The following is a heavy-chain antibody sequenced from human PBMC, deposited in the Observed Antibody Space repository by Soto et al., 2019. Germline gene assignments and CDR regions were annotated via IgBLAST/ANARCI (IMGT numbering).Heavy chain of an antibody. V-gene: IGHV1-18*01. CDR2: ISAYNGNT. D-gene: IGHD4-17*01. CDR3: ATNHDYGDYSPLDY. CDR1: GYTFTSYG. Sequence: AASVKVSCKASGYTFTSYGISWVRQAPGQGLEWMGWISAYNGNTNYAQKLQGRVTMTTDTSTSTAYMELRSLRSDDTAVYYCATNHDYGDYSPLDYWGQGTLVTVSS. J-gene: IGHJ4*02.